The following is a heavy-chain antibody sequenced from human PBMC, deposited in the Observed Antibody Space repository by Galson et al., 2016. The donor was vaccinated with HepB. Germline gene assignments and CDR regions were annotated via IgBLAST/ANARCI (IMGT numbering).Heavy chain of an antibody. CDR2: IKQDGSEK. CDR1: AFTFTNYG. D-gene: IGHD2-8*02. J-gene: IGHJ5*02. CDR3: ARQRGDGTNSYWWDLFDP. V-gene: IGHV3-7*01. Sequence: SLRLSCAASAFTFTNYGMTWVRQAPGKGLEWVANIKQDGSEKYYVDSAKGRFTISRDNAENSLYLQMNSLRVDDTAVYYCARQRGDGTNSYWWDLFDPWGQGTLVTVSS.